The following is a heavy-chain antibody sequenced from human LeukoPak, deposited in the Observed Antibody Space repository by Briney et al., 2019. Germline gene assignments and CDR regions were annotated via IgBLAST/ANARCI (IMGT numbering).Heavy chain of an antibody. J-gene: IGHJ4*02. CDR3: ARGDSLDY. V-gene: IGHV4-59*01. Sequence: SETLSLTCTASGGPISSYYWSWIRQPPGKGLEWIGYIYYSGSTNYNPSLKSRVTISVDTSKNQFSLKLSSVPAADTAVYYCARGDSLDYWGQGTLVTVSS. CDR2: IYYSGST. CDR1: GGPISSYY.